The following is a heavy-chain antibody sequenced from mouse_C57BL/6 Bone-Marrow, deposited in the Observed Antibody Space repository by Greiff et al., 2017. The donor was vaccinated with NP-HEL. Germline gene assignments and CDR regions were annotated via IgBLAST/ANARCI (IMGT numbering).Heavy chain of an antibody. Sequence: EVQVVESGPVLVKPGASVKMSCKASGYTFTDYYMNWVKQSHGKSLEWIGVINPYNGGTSYNQKFKGKATLTVDKSSSTAYMELNSLTSEDSAVYYCAIPYYRYSMDYWGQGTSVTVSS. V-gene: IGHV1-19*01. CDR3: AIPYYRYSMDY. CDR1: GYTFTDYY. D-gene: IGHD2-12*01. J-gene: IGHJ4*01. CDR2: INPYNGGT.